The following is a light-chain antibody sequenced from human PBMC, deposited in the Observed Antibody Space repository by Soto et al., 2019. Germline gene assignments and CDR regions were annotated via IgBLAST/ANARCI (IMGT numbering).Light chain of an antibody. V-gene: IGLV2-14*03. Sequence: QSVLTQPAAVSGSPGQSITISCTGTSSDVGGYNYVSWYQQHPGRAPTLILYGVANRPSGVSNRFSGSKSGNTASLTISGLQAEGEADYYCTSYTSSDSYVFGVGTKVTVL. CDR2: GVA. CDR3: TSYTSSDSYV. CDR1: SSDVGGYNY. J-gene: IGLJ1*01.